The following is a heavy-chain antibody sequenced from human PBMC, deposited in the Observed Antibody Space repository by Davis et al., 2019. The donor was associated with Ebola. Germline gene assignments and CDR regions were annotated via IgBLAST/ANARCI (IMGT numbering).Heavy chain of an antibody. CDR3: ASVFSRVKGGNYYYYYGMDV. J-gene: IGHJ6*02. CDR2: ISSSSSYI. CDR1: GFTFSSYS. D-gene: IGHD3-16*01. V-gene: IGHV3-21*01. Sequence: PGGSLRLSCAAFGFTFSSYSMNWVRQAPGKGLEWVSSISSSSSYIYYADSVKGRFTISRDNAKNSLYLQMNSLRAEDTAVYYCASVFSRVKGGNYYYYYGMDVWGQGTTVTVSS.